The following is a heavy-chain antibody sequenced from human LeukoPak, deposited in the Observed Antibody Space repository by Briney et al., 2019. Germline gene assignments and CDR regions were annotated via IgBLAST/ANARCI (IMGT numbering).Heavy chain of an antibody. CDR2: IYYSGNT. Sequence: PSETLSLTCTVSGDSISTSNSYWGWIRQPPGKGLEWIGSIYYSGNTYYNASLKSRVTMSVDTSKNQFSLKLSSVTAADTAVYYCARGPHYALGIYFDYWGQGTLVTVSS. V-gene: IGHV4-39*07. CDR1: GDSISTSNSY. CDR3: ARGPHYALGIYFDY. J-gene: IGHJ4*02. D-gene: IGHD7-27*01.